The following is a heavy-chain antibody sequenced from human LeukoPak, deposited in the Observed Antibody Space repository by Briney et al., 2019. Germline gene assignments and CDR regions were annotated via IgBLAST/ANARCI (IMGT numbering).Heavy chain of an antibody. D-gene: IGHD5-18*01. Sequence: SETLSLTCAVYGGSFSGYYWSWVRQPPGKGLEWIGYIYYSGSTNYNPSLKSRVTISVDTSKNQFSLKLSSVTAADTAVYYCARDNGYSYGYAWFDPWGQGTLVTVSS. CDR1: GGSFSGYY. V-gene: IGHV4-59*01. J-gene: IGHJ5*02. CDR2: IYYSGST. CDR3: ARDNGYSYGYAWFDP.